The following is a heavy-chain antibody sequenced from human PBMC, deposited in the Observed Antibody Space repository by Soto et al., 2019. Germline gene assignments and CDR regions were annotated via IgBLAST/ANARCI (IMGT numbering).Heavy chain of an antibody. D-gene: IGHD5-12*01. Sequence: KTSETLSLTCTVSGGSISGHSWIWIRQPAGKGLEWIGHIYPSGSTSYNPSLRSRVTMSLDTSSNQIFLNLTSVTAADTAVSYCVRGRSYSVYDFWGPGTLVTVSS. V-gene: IGHV4-4*07. CDR2: IYPSGST. J-gene: IGHJ4*02. CDR1: GGSISGHS. CDR3: VRGRSYSVYDF.